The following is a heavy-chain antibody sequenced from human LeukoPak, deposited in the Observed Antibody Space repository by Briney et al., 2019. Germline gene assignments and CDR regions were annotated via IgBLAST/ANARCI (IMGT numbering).Heavy chain of an antibody. J-gene: IGHJ5*01. D-gene: IGHD3-9*01. Sequence: SETLSLTCTVSGGSISSSSYYWGWIRQPPGKGLEWIGSIYYSGSTYYNPSLKSRVTISVDTSKNQFSLKLSSVTAADTAVYYCARNRLGWFDSWGQGTLVTVSS. CDR3: ARNRLGWFDS. V-gene: IGHV4-39*07. CDR1: GGSISSSSYY. CDR2: IYYSGST.